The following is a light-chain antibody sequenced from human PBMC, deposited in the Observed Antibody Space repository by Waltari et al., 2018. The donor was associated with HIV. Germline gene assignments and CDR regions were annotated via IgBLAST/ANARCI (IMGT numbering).Light chain of an antibody. CDR3: QQSYTSPSLT. J-gene: IGKJ5*01. CDR1: QSVSSN. Sequence: MTQSPATLSVSPGERATLSCRASQSVSSNLAWYQQKPGKVPKLLIYGASTLQSGVPSRFSGGGSGTDFTLTISSLQPEDFATYFCQQSYTSPSLTFGQGTRLEIK. CDR2: GAS. V-gene: IGKV1-39*01.